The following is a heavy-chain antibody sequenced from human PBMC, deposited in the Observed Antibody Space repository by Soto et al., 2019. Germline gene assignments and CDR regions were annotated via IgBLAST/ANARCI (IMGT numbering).Heavy chain of an antibody. CDR1: GGSISSGGFS. CDR3: ARATYFDSSGYHSYYFDY. V-gene: IGHV4-30-2*01. D-gene: IGHD3-22*01. J-gene: IGHJ4*02. CDR2: IYHRGST. Sequence: PSETLSLTCAVSGGSISSGGFSWSWIRQAPGKGLEWIGYIYHRGSTYYNPSLKSRVTISVDRSKNQFSLKMTSVTAADTAVYYCARATYFDSSGYHSYYFDYWGRGTLVTLSS.